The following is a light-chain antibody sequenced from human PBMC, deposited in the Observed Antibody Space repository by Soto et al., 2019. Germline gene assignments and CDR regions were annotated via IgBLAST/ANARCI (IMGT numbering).Light chain of an antibody. CDR2: EVS. Sequence: QSALTQPASVSGSPGESITLSCTRTSSDVGGYKYVSWYQQHPGKAPKLMIYEVSNRPSGVSNRFSGSKSGNTASLTISGLQAEDEADYYCSSYTSSSTPYVFGTGTKLTVL. J-gene: IGLJ1*01. CDR1: SSDVGGYKY. V-gene: IGLV2-14*01. CDR3: SSYTSSSTPYV.